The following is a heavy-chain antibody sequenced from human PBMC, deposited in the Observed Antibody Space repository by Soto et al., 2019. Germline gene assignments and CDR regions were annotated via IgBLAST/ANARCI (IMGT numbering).Heavy chain of an antibody. CDR2: ISGSGGST. CDR1: GFTFSSYA. J-gene: IGHJ4*02. Sequence: GESLKISCAASGFTFSSYAMSWVRQAPGKGLEWVSAISGSGGSTYYADSVKGRFTISRDNSKNTLYLQMNSLRAEDTAVYYCAKDRSGRSEVGYFDYWGQGTLVTVSS. V-gene: IGHV3-23*01. D-gene: IGHD3-10*01. CDR3: AKDRSGRSEVGYFDY.